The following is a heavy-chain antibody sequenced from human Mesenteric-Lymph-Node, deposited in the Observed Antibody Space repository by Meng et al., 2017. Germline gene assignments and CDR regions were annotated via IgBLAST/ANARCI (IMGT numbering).Heavy chain of an antibody. V-gene: IGHV4-34*01. CDR1: GGSFSGYY. CDR2: INHSGST. CDR3: ARRYGASAYNWFDP. Sequence: QAQLQQWGAGLLKPSETLSLTCAVYGGSFSGYYWSWIRQPPGKGLEWIGEINHSGSTNYNPSLKSRVTISVDTSKNQFSLKLSSVTAADTAVYYCARRYGASAYNWFDPWGQGTLVTVSS. D-gene: IGHD4-17*01. J-gene: IGHJ5*02.